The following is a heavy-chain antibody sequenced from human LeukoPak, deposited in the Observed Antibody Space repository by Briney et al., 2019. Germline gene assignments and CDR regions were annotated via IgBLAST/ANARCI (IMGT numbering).Heavy chain of an antibody. CDR1: GYTFTSYD. V-gene: IGHV1-8*01. J-gene: IGHJ5*02. CDR2: MNPNSGNT. Sequence: ASVKVSCKASGYTFTSYDINWVRQATGQGLEWMGWMNPNSGNTGYAQKLQGRVTMTRNTSISTAYMELSSLRSEDTAVYYCARVRGQRYWFDPWGQGTLVTVSS. D-gene: IGHD5-12*01. CDR3: ARVRGQRYWFDP.